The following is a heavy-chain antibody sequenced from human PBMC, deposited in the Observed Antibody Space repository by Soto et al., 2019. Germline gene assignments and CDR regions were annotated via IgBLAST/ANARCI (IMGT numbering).Heavy chain of an antibody. CDR2: IYYSGST. J-gene: IGHJ3*02. CDR3: ASLQVRWELLDRPVAFDI. V-gene: IGHV4-39*01. CDR1: GGSISSSSYY. D-gene: IGHD1-26*01. Sequence: SETLSLTCTVSGGSISSSSYYWGWIRQPPRKGLEWIGSIYYSGSTYYNPSLKSRVTISVDTSKNQISLKLSSVTAADTAVYYCASLQVRWELLDRPVAFDIRGQGTTVTVSS.